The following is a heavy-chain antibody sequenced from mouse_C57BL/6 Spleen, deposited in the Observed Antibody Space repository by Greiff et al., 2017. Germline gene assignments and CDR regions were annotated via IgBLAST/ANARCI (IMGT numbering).Heavy chain of an antibody. J-gene: IGHJ2*01. V-gene: IGHV2-6-1*01. Sequence: VKLMESGPGLVAPSQSLSITCTVSGFSLTSYGVHWVRQPPGKGLEWLVVIWSDGSTTYNSAHKSRLSISKDNSKSQVFLKMNSLQTDDTAMYYCARHGGFSEGFDYWGQGTTLTVSS. CDR3: ARHGGFSEGFDY. CDR1: GFSLTSYG. CDR2: IWSDGST.